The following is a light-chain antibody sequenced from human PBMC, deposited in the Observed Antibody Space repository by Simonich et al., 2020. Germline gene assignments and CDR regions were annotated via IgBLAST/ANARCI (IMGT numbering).Light chain of an antibody. V-gene: IGLV2-14*01. CDR2: DVR. CDR3: SSYTSSSTLV. CDR1: SSDVGGYNY. J-gene: IGLJ2*01. Sequence: QSALTQPASVSGSPGQSNTISCTGTSSDVGGYNYVSWYQQHPGKAPKLMIYDVRKRPSGVSNRISGSKSGNTASLTISGLQAEDEADYYCSSYTSSSTLVFGGGTKLTVL.